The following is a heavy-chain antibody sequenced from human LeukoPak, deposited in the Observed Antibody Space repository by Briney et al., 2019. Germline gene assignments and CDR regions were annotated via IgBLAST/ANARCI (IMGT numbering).Heavy chain of an antibody. CDR3: ARASSYSSGYYFDY. J-gene: IGHJ4*02. V-gene: IGHV4-59*01. CDR2: IYYSGST. D-gene: IGHD3-22*01. CDR1: GGSISSYY. Sequence: SETLSLTCTVSGGSISSYYWSWIRQPPGKGLEWIGYIYYSGSTNYNPSLKRRVTISVDTSKNQFSLKLSSVTAADTAVYYCARASSYSSGYYFDYWGQGTLVTISS.